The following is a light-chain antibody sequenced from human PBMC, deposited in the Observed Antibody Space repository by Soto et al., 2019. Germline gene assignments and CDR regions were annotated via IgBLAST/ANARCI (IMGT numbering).Light chain of an antibody. Sequence: QSVLTQPPSASGTPGQRVTISCSGSSSNIGSNTVNWYQQLPGTAPKLLINSNNQRPSGVPDRFSGSKSGTSAFLAISGLQSEDEAEYYCAAWDDSLNGVVFGGGTKLTVL. CDR3: AAWDDSLNGVV. CDR1: SSNIGSNT. V-gene: IGLV1-44*01. CDR2: SNN. J-gene: IGLJ2*01.